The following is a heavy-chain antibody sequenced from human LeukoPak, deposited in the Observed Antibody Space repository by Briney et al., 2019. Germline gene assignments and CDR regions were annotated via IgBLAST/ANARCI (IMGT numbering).Heavy chain of an antibody. V-gene: IGHV1-2*02. CDR1: GYTFTGYY. CDR2: INPNSGGT. Sequence: ASVKVSCKASGYTFTGYYMHWVRQAPGQGLEWMGWINPNSGGTNYAQKFQDRVTMTRDTSISTAYMELTRLTSDDTAVYYCRVVPGPIDYWGQGTLVTVSS. D-gene: IGHD3-10*01. J-gene: IGHJ4*02. CDR3: RVVPGPIDY.